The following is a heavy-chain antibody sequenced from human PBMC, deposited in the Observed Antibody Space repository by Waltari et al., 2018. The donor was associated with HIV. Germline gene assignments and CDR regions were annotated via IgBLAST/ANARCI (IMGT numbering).Heavy chain of an antibody. J-gene: IGHJ5*02. Sequence: QVQLVQSGAEVKKPGASVKVSCKASGYTFTSYDINWVRQATGQGREWMGWMNRNSGNTGYAQKCQGRVTMTRTTSISTAYMELSSLRSEDTAVYYCARAPTSIDNWNYQRRCWFDPWGQGTLVTVSS. D-gene: IGHD1-7*01. CDR1: GYTFTSYD. V-gene: IGHV1-8*01. CDR2: MNRNSGNT. CDR3: ARAPTSIDNWNYQRRCWFDP.